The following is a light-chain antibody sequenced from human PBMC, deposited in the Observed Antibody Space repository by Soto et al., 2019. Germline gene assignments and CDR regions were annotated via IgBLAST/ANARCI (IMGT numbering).Light chain of an antibody. CDR2: AAS. J-gene: IGKJ1*01. V-gene: IGKV3D-15*01. Sequence: EVVMKLSAASLSASTGERATLSCRASQSISSHLVWYQQKPGQAPRLVIYAASIRATGIPARFSGSGSGTEFTLTISSLQSEDFAVYYCQQYNDWPPWTFGQGTNV. CDR3: QQYNDWPPWT. CDR1: QSISSH.